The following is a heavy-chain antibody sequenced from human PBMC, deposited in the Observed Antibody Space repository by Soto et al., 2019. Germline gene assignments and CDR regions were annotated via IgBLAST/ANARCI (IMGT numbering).Heavy chain of an antibody. Sequence: GASVKVSCKASGYTFTDYYFHWVRQAPGQGLEWMGWINPNTGGTNYAQKFQGWVTMTRDTSISTAYMELSRLKSDDTAVYYCARDPTKYYYGSGSYSYYFDYWGQGTLVTVSS. D-gene: IGHD3-10*01. CDR2: INPNTGGT. J-gene: IGHJ4*02. V-gene: IGHV1-2*04. CDR3: ARDPTKYYYGSGSYSYYFDY. CDR1: GYTFTDYY.